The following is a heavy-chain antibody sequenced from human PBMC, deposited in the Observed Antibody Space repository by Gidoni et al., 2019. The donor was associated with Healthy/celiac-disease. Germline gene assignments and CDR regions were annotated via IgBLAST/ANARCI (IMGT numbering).Heavy chain of an antibody. D-gene: IGHD2-2*03. V-gene: IGHV3-15*01. CDR3: TTDSSLGWTYYYYMDV. CDR2: IKSKTDGGTT. CDR1: GFTFSHAW. Sequence: EVQLVESGGGLVKPGGSLRLSCAASGFTFSHAWMSWVRQAPGQGLEWVGRIKSKTDGGTTDYAAPVKGRFTISRDDSKNTLYLQMNSLKTEDTAVYYCTTDSSLGWTYYYYMDVWGKGTTVTVSS. J-gene: IGHJ6*03.